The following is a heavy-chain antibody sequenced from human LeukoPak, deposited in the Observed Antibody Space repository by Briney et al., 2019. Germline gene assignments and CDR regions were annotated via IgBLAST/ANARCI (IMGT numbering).Heavy chain of an antibody. Sequence: ASVKVSCKASGYTFTSYAMNWVRQAPGQGLEWMGWINTNTGNPTYAQGFTGRFVFSLDTSVSTAYLQISSLKAEDTAVYYCARDSIPGDVDPPYYFDYWGQGTLVTVSS. D-gene: IGHD2-2*02. J-gene: IGHJ4*02. CDR1: GYTFTSYA. V-gene: IGHV7-4-1*02. CDR2: INTNTGNP. CDR3: ARDSIPGDVDPPYYFDY.